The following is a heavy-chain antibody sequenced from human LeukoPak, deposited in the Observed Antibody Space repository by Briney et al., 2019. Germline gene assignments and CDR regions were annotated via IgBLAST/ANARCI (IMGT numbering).Heavy chain of an antibody. J-gene: IGHJ4*02. D-gene: IGHD2-15*01. CDR2: ISGSGGST. V-gene: IGHV3-23*01. CDR1: GFTFSSYA. CDR3: AKSSLSWRYCSGGSCYPTFYYFDY. Sequence: TGGSLRLSCAASGFTFSSYAMSWVRQAPGKGLEWVSAISGSGGSTYYADSVKGRFTISRDNSKNTLYLQMNSLRAEDTAVYYCAKSSLSWRYCSGGSCYPTFYYFDYWGQGTLVTVSS.